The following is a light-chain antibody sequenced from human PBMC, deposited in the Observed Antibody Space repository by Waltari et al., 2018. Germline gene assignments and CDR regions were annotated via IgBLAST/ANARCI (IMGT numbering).Light chain of an antibody. CDR2: EGS. CDR1: SSDVGNYNF. V-gene: IGLV2-23*01. CDR3: CSYAGSRTPWV. Sequence: QSALTKPASVSGSPGQSITISCTGSSSDVGNYNFVSWYQQHPDEAPKLVIYEGSKRPSGISIRFSGSKSGNTASLTISRLQAEDEADYYCCSYAGSRTPWVFGGGTRVTVL. J-gene: IGLJ3*02.